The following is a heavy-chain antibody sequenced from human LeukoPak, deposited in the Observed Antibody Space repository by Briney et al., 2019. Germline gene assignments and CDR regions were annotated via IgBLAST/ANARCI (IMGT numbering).Heavy chain of an antibody. CDR2: ISSSSSTI. Sequence: RPGGSLRLSCAASGFTFSSYSMNWVRQAPGKGLEWVSYISSSSSTIYYADSVKGRFTISRDNAKNSLYLQMNSLRAEDTAVYYCASNVLLWFGELTDCWGQGTLVTVSS. J-gene: IGHJ4*02. D-gene: IGHD3-10*01. CDR1: GFTFSSYS. CDR3: ASNVLLWFGELTDC. V-gene: IGHV3-48*04.